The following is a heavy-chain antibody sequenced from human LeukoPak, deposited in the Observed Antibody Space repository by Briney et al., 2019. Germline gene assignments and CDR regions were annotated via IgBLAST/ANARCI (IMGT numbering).Heavy chain of an antibody. D-gene: IGHD3-3*01. CDR2: IDARSGIV. CDR3: ARTYDFGRGPPGDAFDN. V-gene: IGHV3-48*01. Sequence: GGSLRLSCAASGFTFSSYAMSWVRQAPGKGLEWVSYIDARSGIVYYADSVQGRFTISRDDAKDSVFLQMNSLRVDDTAVYYCARTYDFGRGPPGDAFDNWGQGTLVTVPS. J-gene: IGHJ3*02. CDR1: GFTFSSYA.